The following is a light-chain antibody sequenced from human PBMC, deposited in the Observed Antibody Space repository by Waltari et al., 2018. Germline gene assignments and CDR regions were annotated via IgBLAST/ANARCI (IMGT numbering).Light chain of an antibody. Sequence: DIQMTQSPSSMSASVGDRVSITCQASQDISIYLRWYQQKPGKDPKVLIYDASNLETGVPSRFTGSRSGTDFTFTISSLQPEDIATYYCQQYKDLPRTFGQGTKVEIK. CDR1: QDISIY. CDR3: QQYKDLPRT. CDR2: DAS. J-gene: IGKJ1*01. V-gene: IGKV1-33*01.